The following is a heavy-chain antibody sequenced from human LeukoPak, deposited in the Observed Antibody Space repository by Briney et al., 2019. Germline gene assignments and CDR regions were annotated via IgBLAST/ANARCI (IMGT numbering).Heavy chain of an antibody. CDR3: ARDPRIVEDHEGYYYYMDV. CDR2: IYYSGST. D-gene: IGHD1-26*01. CDR1: GGSISSYY. Sequence: PSETLSLTCTVSGGSISSYYWSWIRQPPGKGLEWIGYIYYSGSTNYNPSLKSRVTISVDTSKNQFSLKLSSVTAADTAVYYCARDPRIVEDHEGYYYYMDVWGKGTTVTVSS. J-gene: IGHJ6*03. V-gene: IGHV4-59*01.